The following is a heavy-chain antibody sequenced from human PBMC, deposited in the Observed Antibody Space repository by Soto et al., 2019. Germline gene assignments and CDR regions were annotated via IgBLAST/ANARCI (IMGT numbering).Heavy chain of an antibody. Sequence: GGSLRLSCAASGFTFSSYGMHWVRQAPGKGLEWVAVISYDGSNKYYADSVKGRFTISRDNSKNTLYLQMNGLRAEDTAVYYCTRDGYNRADYWGQGTLVTVSS. CDR2: ISYDGSNK. CDR3: TRDGYNRADY. D-gene: IGHD5-12*01. J-gene: IGHJ4*02. CDR1: GFTFSSYG. V-gene: IGHV3-30*03.